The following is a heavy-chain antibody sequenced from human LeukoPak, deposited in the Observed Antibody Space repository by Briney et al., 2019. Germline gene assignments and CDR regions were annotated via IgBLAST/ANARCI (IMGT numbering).Heavy chain of an antibody. CDR1: GGSISSYY. D-gene: IGHD5-24*01. Sequence: SETLSLTCTVSGGSISSYYWSWLRQPPGKGLEWVGYIYYSGSTNYHPSLKSRVTMSVDTSKNQFSLKLSSVTAADTAVYYCARVGGYNSPLDYWGQGTLVTVSS. CDR2: IYYSGST. J-gene: IGHJ4*02. V-gene: IGHV4-59*01. CDR3: ARVGGYNSPLDY.